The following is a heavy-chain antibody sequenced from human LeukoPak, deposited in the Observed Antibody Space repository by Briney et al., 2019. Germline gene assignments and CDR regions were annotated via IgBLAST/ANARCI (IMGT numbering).Heavy chain of an antibody. CDR2: MNPNSGNT. Sequence: ASVKVSCKASGYTFTSYDINWVRQATGQGLEWMGWMNPNSGNTGYAQKFQGRVTITRNTSISTAYMELSSLRSEDTAVYYCARVYSSSWYLYYYYYIDVWGKGTTVTVSS. CDR3: ARVYSSSWYLYYYYYIDV. V-gene: IGHV1-8*03. J-gene: IGHJ6*03. D-gene: IGHD6-13*01. CDR1: GYTFTSYD.